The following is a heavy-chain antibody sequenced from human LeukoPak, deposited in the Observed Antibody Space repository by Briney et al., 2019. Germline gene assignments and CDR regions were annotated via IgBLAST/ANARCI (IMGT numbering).Heavy chain of an antibody. CDR2: INSDGSST. CDR3: ARGGLYSSGSFDY. J-gene: IGHJ4*02. D-gene: IGHD6-19*01. CDR1: GFTFSSYA. Sequence: GGSLRLSCAASGFTFSSYAMSWVRQVPGKGLVWVSRINSDGSSTSYADSVKGRFTISRDNAKNTLYLQMNSLRAEDTAVYYCARGGLYSSGSFDYWGQGTLVTVSS. V-gene: IGHV3-74*01.